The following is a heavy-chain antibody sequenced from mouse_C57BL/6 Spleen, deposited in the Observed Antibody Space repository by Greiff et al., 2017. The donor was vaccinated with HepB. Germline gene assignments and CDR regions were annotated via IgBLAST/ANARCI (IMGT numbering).Heavy chain of an antibody. V-gene: IGHV1-85*01. CDR2: IYPRDGST. CDR1: GYTFTSYD. J-gene: IGHJ3*01. D-gene: IGHD1-1*01. Sequence: QVQLKESGPELVKPGASVKLSCKASGYTFTSYDINWVKQRPGQGLEWIGWIYPRDGSTKYNEKFKGKATLTVDTSSSTAYMELHSLTSEDSAVYFCARSRVYYGSSGFAYWGQGTLVTVSA. CDR3: ARSRVYYGSSGFAY.